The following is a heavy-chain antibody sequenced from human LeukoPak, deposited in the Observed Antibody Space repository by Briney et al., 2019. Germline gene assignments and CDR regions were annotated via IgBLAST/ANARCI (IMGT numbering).Heavy chain of an antibody. J-gene: IGHJ5*02. CDR1: GYTFSGYN. CDR3: ARGGNYAFDP. D-gene: IGHD1-7*01. CDR2: INPNSGGA. V-gene: IGHV1-2*06. Sequence: ASVTVSCTASGYTFSGYNVHWVRQAPGQGLEWMGRINPNSGGANYAQNFQGRVTLTRDTSITTVYMELSRLTSDDTAVYYCARGGNYAFDPWGQGTLVTVSS.